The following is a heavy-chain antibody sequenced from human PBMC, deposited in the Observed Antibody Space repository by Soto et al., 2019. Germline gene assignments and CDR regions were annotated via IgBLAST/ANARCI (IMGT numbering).Heavy chain of an antibody. CDR1: GFSFSNFF. CDR2: ISHSGAKI. D-gene: IGHD3-3*01. Sequence: QAQVLESGGGLVTPGGTLILSCSGSGFSFSNFFASWLRHSPGKGLEWLSSISHSGAKIYYADSVRGRFTISRDTARGTAHLHMTNIRVEDSGVYFCARELTMYGVGGWRYTGMDVWGPGTPVAVSS. CDR3: ARELTMYGVGGWRYTGMDV. J-gene: IGHJ6*01. V-gene: IGHV3-11*01.